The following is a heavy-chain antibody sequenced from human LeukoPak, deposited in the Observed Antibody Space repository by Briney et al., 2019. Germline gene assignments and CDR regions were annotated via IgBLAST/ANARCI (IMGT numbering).Heavy chain of an antibody. Sequence: SQTLSLTCTVSGGSISSGSYYWSWIRQPAGKGLEWIGRIYTSGSTNCNPSLKSRVTISVDTSKNQFSLKLSSVTAADTAVYYCARDVVDYDFWSGYSYWYFDLWGRGTLVTVSS. J-gene: IGHJ2*01. CDR3: ARDVVDYDFWSGYSYWYFDL. D-gene: IGHD3-3*01. CDR1: GGSISSGSYY. V-gene: IGHV4-61*02. CDR2: IYTSGST.